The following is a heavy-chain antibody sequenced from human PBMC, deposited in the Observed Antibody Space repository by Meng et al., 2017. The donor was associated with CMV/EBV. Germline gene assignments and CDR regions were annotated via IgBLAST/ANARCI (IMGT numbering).Heavy chain of an antibody. V-gene: IGHV4-34*01. CDR2: INHSGST. J-gene: IGHJ4*02. Sequence: LRLSCAVYGGSFSGYYCSWIRQPPGKGLEWIGEINHSGSTNYNPSLKSRVTISVDTSKNQFSLKLSSVTAADTAVYYCARQKIYCSSTSCYKGGLDYWGQGTLVTVSS. CDR3: ARQKIYCSSTSCYKGGLDY. CDR1: GGSFSGYY. D-gene: IGHD2-2*02.